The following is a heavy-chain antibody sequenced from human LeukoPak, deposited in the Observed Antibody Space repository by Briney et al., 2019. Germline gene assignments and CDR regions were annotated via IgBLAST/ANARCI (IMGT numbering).Heavy chain of an antibody. D-gene: IGHD6-13*01. J-gene: IGHJ5*02. CDR3: ARGVAAAVRWLDR. CDR1: GFTFISYW. Sequence: PGGSLSLSCAASGFTFISYWMHWVRQAPRKGPVWVSLITNIESTIYYADPVKGVFTISRANAKNSLHLQINILTPDDTAFYYCARGVAAAVRWLDRCGGGRLVSVSS. CDR2: ITNIESTI. V-gene: IGHV3-48*04.